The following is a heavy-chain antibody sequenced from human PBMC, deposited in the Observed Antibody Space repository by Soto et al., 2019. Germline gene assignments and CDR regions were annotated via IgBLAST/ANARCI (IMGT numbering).Heavy chain of an antibody. D-gene: IGHD3-3*01. CDR1: GGTFSSYT. J-gene: IGHJ2*01. V-gene: IGHV1-69*02. CDR3: FIFNPKGASEILIHSLRQRTSDL. CDR2: IIPILGIT. Sequence: SVRVSCKASGGTFSSYTISWVRQAPGQGLEWMGRIIPILGITNYAQKFQGRVTITADKSTSTAYMELSSLRSEDTAVYYCFIFNPKGASEILIHSLRQRTSDL.